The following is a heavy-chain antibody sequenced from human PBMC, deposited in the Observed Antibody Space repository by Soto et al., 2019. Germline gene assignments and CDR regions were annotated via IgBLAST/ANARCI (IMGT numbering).Heavy chain of an antibody. J-gene: IGHJ5*02. V-gene: IGHV1-46*01. CDR2: INPSGGRA. CDR1: GYTFTSYY. D-gene: IGHD2-15*01. CDR3: ARGYCSTGTCNNWFDP. Sequence: ASVKVSCKASGYTFTSYYVHWVRQAPGQGLEWVGTINPSGGRAAYAQKFQGRVTMTRDTSAYTVNMEMDSLTSEDTAVYYCARGYCSTGTCNNWFDPWGQGTLVTVSS.